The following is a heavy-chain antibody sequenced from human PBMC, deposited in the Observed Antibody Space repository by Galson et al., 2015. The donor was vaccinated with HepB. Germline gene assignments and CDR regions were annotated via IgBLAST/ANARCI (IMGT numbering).Heavy chain of an antibody. J-gene: IGHJ5*02. CDR1: GFTFGDYA. V-gene: IGHV3-23*01. CDR2: VSASSDNT. CDR3: AKDRADNWKGPRFDP. D-gene: IGHD1-20*01. Sequence: SLRLSCAASGFTFGDYAMSWVRQAPGMGLEWVSSVSASSDNTYYADSVTGRFTISRDNSKNTLYLQMNSLRAEDTAVYYCAKDRADNWKGPRFDPWGQGTLVTVSS.